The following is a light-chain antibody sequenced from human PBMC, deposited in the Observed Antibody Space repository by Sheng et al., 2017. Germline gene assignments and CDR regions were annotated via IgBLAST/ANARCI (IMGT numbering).Light chain of an antibody. CDR3: QQYGSSPRT. CDR1: QSVSTNY. V-gene: IGKV3-20*01. Sequence: EIVLTQSPVTLSLSPGETATLSCRASQSVSTNYLAWYQQRPGQALRLLIFDASDRATGIPDRFSGSGSGTDFTLTISRLEPEDFAVYYCQQYGSSPRTFGQGPKVEIK. J-gene: IGKJ1*01. CDR2: DAS.